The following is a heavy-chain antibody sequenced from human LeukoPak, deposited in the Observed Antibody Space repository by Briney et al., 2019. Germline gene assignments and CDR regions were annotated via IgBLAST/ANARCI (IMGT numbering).Heavy chain of an antibody. J-gene: IGHJ4*02. CDR2: IRTSGTNT. Sequence: GGSLRLSCAASGFTFSSYGMHWVRQAPGKGLEWVSYIRTSGTNTDYTGSVKGRLTISRDNAKNSLYLQMNSLRAEDTAVYYCARMNYVSSGWGAPFDYWGQGTLVTVSS. CDR1: GFTFSSYG. CDR3: ARMNYVSSGWGAPFDY. D-gene: IGHD1-7*01. V-gene: IGHV3-48*04.